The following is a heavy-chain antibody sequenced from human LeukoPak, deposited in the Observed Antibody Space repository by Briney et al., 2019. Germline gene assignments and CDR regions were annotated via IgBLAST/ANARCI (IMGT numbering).Heavy chain of an antibody. Sequence: GGSLRLSCAASGFTFSSYTMHWIRQAPGKGLEWVAVIWYDASKEYYQNSAEGRFTISRDDSKNTLYLQMNSLRPEDTAMYYCARDFEFTTEDTFASPDYWGQGTLVTVSS. J-gene: IGHJ4*02. D-gene: IGHD5-18*01. CDR1: GFTFSSYT. V-gene: IGHV3-33*08. CDR2: IWYDASKE. CDR3: ARDFEFTTEDTFASPDY.